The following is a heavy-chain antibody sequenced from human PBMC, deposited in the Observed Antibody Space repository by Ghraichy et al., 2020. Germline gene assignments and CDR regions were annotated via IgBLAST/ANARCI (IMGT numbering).Heavy chain of an antibody. J-gene: IGHJ6*03. CDR2: ISNTGRT. Sequence: SETLSLTCTVSGDSITSGRNYWSWIRQPAGKGLEWIGRISNTGRTNYNPSLKSRVTISVDTSKNQFSLRLSSVTATDTAVYYCARVWTPDYYYYMDVWGKGTTVTVSS. V-gene: IGHV4-61*02. D-gene: IGHD3/OR15-3a*01. CDR3: ARVWTPDYYYYMDV. CDR1: GDSITSGRNY.